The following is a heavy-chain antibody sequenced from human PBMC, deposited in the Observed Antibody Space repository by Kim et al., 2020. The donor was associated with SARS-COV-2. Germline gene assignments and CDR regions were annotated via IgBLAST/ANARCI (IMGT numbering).Heavy chain of an antibody. D-gene: IGHD3-22*01. CDR2: T. J-gene: IGHJ4*02. V-gene: IGHV3-23*01. Sequence: TYYADSGKGRFTISRDKSKNTLYLRMNSLRAEDTAVYYCAKDLRRMIITYWGQGTLVTVSS. CDR3: AKDLRRMIITY.